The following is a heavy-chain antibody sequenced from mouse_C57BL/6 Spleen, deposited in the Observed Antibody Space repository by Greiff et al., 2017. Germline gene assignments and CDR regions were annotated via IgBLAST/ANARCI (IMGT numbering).Heavy chain of an antibody. CDR2: IDPSDSET. V-gene: IGHV1-52*01. CDR1: GYTFTSYW. D-gene: IGHD2-1*01. Sequence: QVQLQQPGAELVRPGSSVKLSCKASGYTFTSYWMHWVKQRPIQGLEWIGNIDPSDSETHYNQKFKDKATLTVDKSSSTAYMQRSSLTSEDSAVYYCARGDGNYFTFDYWGQGTTLTVSS. J-gene: IGHJ2*01. CDR3: ARGDGNYFTFDY.